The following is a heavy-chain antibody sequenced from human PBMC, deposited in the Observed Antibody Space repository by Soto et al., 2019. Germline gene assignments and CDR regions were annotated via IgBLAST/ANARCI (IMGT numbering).Heavy chain of an antibody. D-gene: IGHD3-22*01. CDR1: GFTFSSYG. J-gene: IGHJ4*02. CDR2: ISYDGSNK. CDR3: AKDWYELTMIPLYYFDY. Sequence: GGSLRLSCAASGFTFSSYGMHWVRQAPGKGLEWVAVISYDGSNKYYADSVKGRFTISRDNSKNTLYLQMNSLRAEDTAVYYCAKDWYELTMIPLYYFDYWGQGTLVTVSS. V-gene: IGHV3-30*18.